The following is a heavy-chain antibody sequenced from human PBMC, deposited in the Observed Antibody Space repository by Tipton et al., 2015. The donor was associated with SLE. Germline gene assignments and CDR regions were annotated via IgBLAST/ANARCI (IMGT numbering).Heavy chain of an antibody. CDR1: GDSISSSGYY. D-gene: IGHD6-19*01. CDR3: ASSSPGYTSGGGSLDY. J-gene: IGHJ4*02. Sequence: TLSLTCTVSGDSISSSGYYWVWIRQSPGKGLEWIGYIYYSGSTDYNPSLKSRVTISVDTSKNQFSLRLSSVTAADTAVYYCASSSPGYTSGGGSLDYWGQGTLVTVSS. V-gene: IGHV4-39*01. CDR2: IYYSGST.